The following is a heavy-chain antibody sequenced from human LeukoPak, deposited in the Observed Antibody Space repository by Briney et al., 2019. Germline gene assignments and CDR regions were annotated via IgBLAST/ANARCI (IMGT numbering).Heavy chain of an antibody. D-gene: IGHD5-18*01. Sequence: GGSLRLSCAASGFTVSSNYMSRVRQAPGKGLEWVSVIYSGGSTYYADSVKGRFTISRDNSKNTLYLQMNSLRAEDTAVYYCARGVPRLHPGFDNLGQGTLVNVSS. J-gene: IGHJ4*02. CDR1: GFTVSSNY. CDR3: ARGVPRLHPGFDN. CDR2: IYSGGST. V-gene: IGHV3-66*02.